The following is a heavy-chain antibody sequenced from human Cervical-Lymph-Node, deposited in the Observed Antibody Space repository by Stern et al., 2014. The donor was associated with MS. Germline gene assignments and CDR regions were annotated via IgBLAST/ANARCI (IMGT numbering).Heavy chain of an antibody. Sequence: MQLVESGGGVAQPGTSLRLSCVASGFIFSSYDMHWVRQAPGKGLEWVAIVRYDESKYYVDSVKGRFTISRDNSKNTLYLQLNSLRAEDTAVYYCARGAHSGSSLDIFDFWGQGALVTVSS. J-gene: IGHJ4*02. V-gene: IGHV3-33*01. CDR2: VRYDESK. D-gene: IGHD3-10*01. CDR3: ARGAHSGSSLDIFDF. CDR1: GFIFSSYD.